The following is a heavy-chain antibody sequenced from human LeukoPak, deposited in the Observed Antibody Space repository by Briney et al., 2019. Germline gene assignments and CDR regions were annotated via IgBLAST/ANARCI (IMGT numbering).Heavy chain of an antibody. CDR1: GGSISSYH. J-gene: IGHJ4*02. D-gene: IGHD4-17*01. V-gene: IGHV4-59*01. Sequence: SETLSLTCTVSGGSISSYHWSWIPQPPGKGLEWIGYIYYSGSTNYNPSLKSRVTISVDTSKNQFSLKLSSVTAADTAVYYCARESEDGDNPFDYWGQGTLVTVSS. CDR3: ARESEDGDNPFDY. CDR2: IYYSGST.